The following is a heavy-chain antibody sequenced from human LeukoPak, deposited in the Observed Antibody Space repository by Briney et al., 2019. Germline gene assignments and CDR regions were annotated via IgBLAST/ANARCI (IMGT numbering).Heavy chain of an antibody. Sequence: GGSLRLSCAASGFTFSSHSMNWVRQAPGKGLEWVSSISSSSSYIYYADSVKGRFTSSRDNAKNSLYLQMNSLRAEDTAVYYCARQILTGYPYYYYGMDVWGKGTTVTVSS. CDR2: ISSSSSYI. D-gene: IGHD3-9*01. J-gene: IGHJ6*04. V-gene: IGHV3-21*01. CDR1: GFTFSSHS. CDR3: ARQILTGYPYYYYGMDV.